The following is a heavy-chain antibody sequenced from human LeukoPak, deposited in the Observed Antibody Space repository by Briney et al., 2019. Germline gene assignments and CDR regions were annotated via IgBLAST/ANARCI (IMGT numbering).Heavy chain of an antibody. J-gene: IGHJ6*02. D-gene: IGHD2-2*02. CDR2: IYPGDSGP. Sequence: HGESLKISCKVSGYSFTSYCIGWVRQMPGKGLEWMGIIYPGDSGPTYSPSFQGQVTISVDKSINTAYVQWSSLKASDTAIYYCARHGIKGCNSVNCYTSFYYYGMDVWGQGTTVTVSS. CDR3: ARHGIKGCNSVNCYTSFYYYGMDV. CDR1: GYSFTSYC. V-gene: IGHV5-51*01.